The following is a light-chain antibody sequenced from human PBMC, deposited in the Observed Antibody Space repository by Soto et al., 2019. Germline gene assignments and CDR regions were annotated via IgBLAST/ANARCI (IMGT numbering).Light chain of an antibody. CDR1: QSFNSY. Sequence: EIVLTQSPATLSLSQGGRATLSCRARQSFNSYLAWYQQKPSQDPRLLIYDATNTATGITARFSGSGSGTDFTLTISSLGAEDFAVYYCQQRSNWPLTLSVVTKVDIK. CDR2: DAT. J-gene: IGKJ4*01. CDR3: QQRSNWPLT. V-gene: IGKV3-11*01.